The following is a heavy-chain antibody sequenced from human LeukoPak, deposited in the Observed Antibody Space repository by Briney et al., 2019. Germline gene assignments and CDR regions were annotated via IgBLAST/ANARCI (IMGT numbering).Heavy chain of an antibody. CDR3: ATEGGSGSYYGDDAFDV. V-gene: IGHV3-15*01. CDR1: GFSFTNTW. Sequence: GGSLRLSCEASGFSFTNTWMSWVRQAPGKGLEWVGRVKSKADDGTTDYAAPVQGRFTISRDDSKNTLSLQMNSLKTEDTAVYYCATEGGSGSYYGDDAFDVWGQGTMVTVSS. CDR2: VKSKADDGTT. J-gene: IGHJ3*01. D-gene: IGHD3-10*01.